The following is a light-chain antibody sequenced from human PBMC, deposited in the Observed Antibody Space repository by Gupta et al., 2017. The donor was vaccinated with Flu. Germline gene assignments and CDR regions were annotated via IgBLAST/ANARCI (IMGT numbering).Light chain of an antibody. CDR3: QQHRRQPSCT. J-gene: IGKJ1*01. V-gene: IGKV3-20*01. Sequence: EIVLTQSPGTLSLSPGERATLSCRASQSVSRSYLAWYQQKPGQAPRLLIYDASSRATGIPDRFSGGGCGRDFSLTIIRREQEDFAVYYCQQHRRQPSCTFGHGTKVDIK. CDR1: QSVSRSY. CDR2: DAS.